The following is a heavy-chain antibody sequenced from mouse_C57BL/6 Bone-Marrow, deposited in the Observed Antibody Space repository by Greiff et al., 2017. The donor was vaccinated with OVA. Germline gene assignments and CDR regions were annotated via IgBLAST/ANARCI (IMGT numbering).Heavy chain of an antibody. J-gene: IGHJ2*01. CDR1: GYTFTSYG. Sequence: QVQLQQSGAELARPGSSVKLSCKASGYTFTSYGISWVKQRTRQGLEWIGEIYPRRGNTYYNEKFKDKATLTADKSSSTAYMELSSLTSEDSAVYFCARSCDYGNCRYFDYWGQGTTLTVSS. CDR2: IYPRRGNT. V-gene: IGHV1-81*01. D-gene: IGHD2-1*01. CDR3: ARSCDYGNCRYFDY.